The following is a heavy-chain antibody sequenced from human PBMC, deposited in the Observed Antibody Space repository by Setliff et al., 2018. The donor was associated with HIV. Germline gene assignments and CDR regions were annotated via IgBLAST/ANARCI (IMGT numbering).Heavy chain of an antibody. D-gene: IGHD6-19*01. CDR1: GYTFTGYY. J-gene: IGHJ4*02. Sequence: VASVKVSCKASGYTFTGYYMHWVRQAPGQGLEWMGWINPNSGGTNYVQKFQGRVTMTRDTSITTAYMELSRLRSDDTAVYYCARDGIAVAGTLPFGYWGQGTLVTVSS. V-gene: IGHV1-2*02. CDR3: ARDGIAVAGTLPFGY. CDR2: INPNSGGT.